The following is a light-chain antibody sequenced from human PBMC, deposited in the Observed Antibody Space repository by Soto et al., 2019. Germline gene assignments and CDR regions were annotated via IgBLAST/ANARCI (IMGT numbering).Light chain of an antibody. CDR1: NSNIGSHT. CDR3: ASWDDSLKGVV. Sequence: QTVVTQPPSASGTPGQRVTISCSGSNSNIGSHTVNWYQQLPGTAPKLLIYSNNQRHSGVPDRFSGSKSGTSASLAISGLQSEDEADYYCASWDDSLKGVVFGVGTKLTVL. V-gene: IGLV1-44*01. J-gene: IGLJ3*02. CDR2: SNN.